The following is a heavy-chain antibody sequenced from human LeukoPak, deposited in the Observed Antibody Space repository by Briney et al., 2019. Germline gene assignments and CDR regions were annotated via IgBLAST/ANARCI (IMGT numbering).Heavy chain of an antibody. J-gene: IGHJ5*02. D-gene: IGHD2-15*01. CDR1: GYTFTGYY. V-gene: IGHV1-2*02. CDR2: INSDSGFT. CDR3: ARNLDMNGFDP. Sequence: GASVKVSCKASGYTFTGYYLNWVRQAPGQGLEWMGWINSDSGFTKYAQKFQGRVTMTRDTSITTVYMDLTRLTSDDSAVYYCARNLDMNGFDPWGQGTLVTVSS.